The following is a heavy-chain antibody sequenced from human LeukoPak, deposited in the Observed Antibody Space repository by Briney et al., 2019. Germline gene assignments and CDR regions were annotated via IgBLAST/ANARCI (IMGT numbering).Heavy chain of an antibody. CDR3: ARSRTTVTYYFDY. Sequence: GGSLRLSCAASGFTFSGYAMNWVRQAPGKGLEWVSSINASGGSTYYADSVKGRFTISRDNSKNTLYLQMNSLRAEDTAVYYCARSRTTVTYYFDYWGQGTLVTVSS. CDR2: INASGGST. CDR1: GFTFSGYA. V-gene: IGHV3-23*01. J-gene: IGHJ4*02. D-gene: IGHD4-17*01.